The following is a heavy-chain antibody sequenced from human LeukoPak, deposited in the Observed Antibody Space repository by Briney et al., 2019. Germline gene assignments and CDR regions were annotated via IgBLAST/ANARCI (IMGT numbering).Heavy chain of an antibody. D-gene: IGHD2-2*01. CDR1: GGSVSSYY. J-gene: IGHJ3*02. CDR2: IYSSGST. V-gene: IGHV4-4*07. Sequence: PSETLSLTCTVSGGSVSSYYWSWIRQSAGKGLEWIGRIYSSGSTSYNPSLKSRVTMTVDTSKNQFSLKLRSVTAADAAVYYCARDHGRCLNTGCPDGFDIWGQGTMVTVSS. CDR3: ARDHGRCLNTGCPDGFDI.